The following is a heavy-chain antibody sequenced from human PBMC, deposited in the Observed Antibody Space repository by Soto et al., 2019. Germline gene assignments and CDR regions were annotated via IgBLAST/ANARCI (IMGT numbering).Heavy chain of an antibody. J-gene: IGHJ4*02. V-gene: IGHV5-51*01. CDR3: SRQGNGAEAFDY. CDR2: FYPGDSDT. D-gene: IGHD4-17*01. Sequence: GEALQISCKGSGYYFPSYWIGWVRQMPGKGLEWMGIFYPGDSDTRYSPSFQGQVTISADRSISTAYLQWSSLKPSDTAMYYFSRQGNGAEAFDYWCQGPLVTVSS. CDR1: GYYFPSYW.